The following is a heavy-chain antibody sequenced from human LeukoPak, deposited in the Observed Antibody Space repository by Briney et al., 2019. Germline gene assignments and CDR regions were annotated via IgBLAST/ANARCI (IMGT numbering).Heavy chain of an antibody. CDR2: ISAYNGNT. D-gene: IGHD3-3*01. V-gene: IGHV1-18*01. Sequence: GASVKVSCKASGYTFTSYGISWVRQAPGQGLEWMGWISAYNGNTNYAQKLQGRVTMTTDTSTSTAYMELRSLRSDDTAVYYCAIRPYDFWSGYYRGFDYWGQGTLVTVSS. J-gene: IGHJ4*02. CDR3: AIRPYDFWSGYYRGFDY. CDR1: GYTFTSYG.